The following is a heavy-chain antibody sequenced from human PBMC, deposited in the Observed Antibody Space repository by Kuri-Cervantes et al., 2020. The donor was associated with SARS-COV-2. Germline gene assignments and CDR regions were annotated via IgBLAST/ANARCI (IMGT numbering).Heavy chain of an antibody. V-gene: IGHV3-53*04. CDR3: ARGFIAAAAPYFDY. CDR2: IYSGGST. D-gene: IGHD6-13*01. Sequence: GGSLRLSCAVYGGSFSGYYWSWIRQPPGKGLEWVSVIYSGGSTYYADSVKGRFTISRHNSKNTLYLQMNSLRAEDTAVYYCARGFIAAAAPYFDYWGQGTLVTVSS. CDR1: GGSFSGYY. J-gene: IGHJ4*02.